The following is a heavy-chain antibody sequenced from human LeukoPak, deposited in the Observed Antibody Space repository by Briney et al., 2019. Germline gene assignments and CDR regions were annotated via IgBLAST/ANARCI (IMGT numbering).Heavy chain of an antibody. CDR3: ASMYSLPY. J-gene: IGHJ4*02. Sequence: GGSLRLSCAASGFTVSNNYMTWVRQAPGKGLEWVSVIFGGGATSYADSVKGRFTISRDNSKNTLYLHMNSLRAEDTAVYYCASMYSLPYWGQGTLVTVSS. V-gene: IGHV3-53*01. CDR1: GFTVSNNY. CDR2: IFGGGAT. D-gene: IGHD6-13*01.